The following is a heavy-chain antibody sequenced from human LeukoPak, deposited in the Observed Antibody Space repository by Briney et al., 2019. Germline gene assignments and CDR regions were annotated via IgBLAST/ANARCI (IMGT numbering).Heavy chain of an antibody. CDR2: IYPGDSDT. CDR1: GYRFTNYW. Sequence: GESLKISCKDSGYRFTNYWIGWVRQMPGKGLEWMGIIYPGDSDTRYSPSFQGQVIISADKSISTAYLQWSSLKASDTAMYYCARGYCSCGSCYAFDYWGQGSLVTVSS. D-gene: IGHD2-15*01. CDR3: ARGYCSCGSCYAFDY. V-gene: IGHV5-51*01. J-gene: IGHJ4*02.